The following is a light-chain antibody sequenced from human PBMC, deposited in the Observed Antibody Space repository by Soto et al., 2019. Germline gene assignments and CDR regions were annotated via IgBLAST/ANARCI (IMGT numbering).Light chain of an antibody. J-gene: IGKJ5*01. CDR3: QQRYNWPIT. CDR1: QNISRF. Sequence: DIQMTQSPSSLSASVGDRVTITCRSSQNISRFLNWYQQKQGRAPNLLIYGVSTLQVGVPSRFSGSGFGTDFSLTISSLQPADFSVYYCQQRYNWPITFGQGTRLEIK. V-gene: IGKV1-39*01. CDR2: GVS.